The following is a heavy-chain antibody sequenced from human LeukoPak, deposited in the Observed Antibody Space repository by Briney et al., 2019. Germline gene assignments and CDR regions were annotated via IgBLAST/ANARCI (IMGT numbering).Heavy chain of an antibody. CDR2: ISSSSSTI. V-gene: IGHV3-48*04. CDR3: ARGLNDYGDYGWYFDL. Sequence: PGGSLRLSCAASGFTFSSYSMNWVRQAPGKGLEWVSYISSSSSTIYYADSVKGRFTISRDNAKNSLYLQMNSLRAEDTAVYYCARGLNDYGDYGWYFDLWGRGTLVTVSS. CDR1: GFTFSSYS. D-gene: IGHD4-17*01. J-gene: IGHJ2*01.